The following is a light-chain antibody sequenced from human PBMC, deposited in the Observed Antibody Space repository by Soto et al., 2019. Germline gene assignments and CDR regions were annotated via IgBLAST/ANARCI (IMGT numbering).Light chain of an antibody. CDR1: QSVRSH. J-gene: IGKJ1*01. CDR3: QQYDSWPPVT. CDR2: AAS. V-gene: IGKV3-15*01. Sequence: IVMTQSPATLSVSPGEGATLSCRASQSVRSHLAWYQQKPGQAPRLLIYAASTRATGIPARFSGSGSGTEFTLTISSLQSEDNAVYYCQQYDSWPPVTFGQGTKVDIK.